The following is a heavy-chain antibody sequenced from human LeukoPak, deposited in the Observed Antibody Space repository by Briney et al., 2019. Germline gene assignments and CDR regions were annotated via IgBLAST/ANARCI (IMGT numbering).Heavy chain of an antibody. Sequence: ASVKVSCKPSGYTFTGYYMHWVRQAPGQGLEWMGRINPNSGGTNYAQKFQGRVTMTRDTSISTAYIELSRLRSDDTAVYYCARETILGYCSGGSCSYNWFDPWGQGTLVTVSS. V-gene: IGHV1-2*06. CDR3: ARETILGYCSGGSCSYNWFDP. CDR2: INPNSGGT. D-gene: IGHD2-15*01. CDR1: GYTFTGYY. J-gene: IGHJ5*02.